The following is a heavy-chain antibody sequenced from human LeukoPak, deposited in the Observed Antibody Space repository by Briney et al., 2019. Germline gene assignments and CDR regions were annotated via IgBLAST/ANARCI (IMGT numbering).Heavy chain of an antibody. CDR1: GGSFSGYY. J-gene: IGHJ4*02. CDR2: INHSGST. Sequence: PSETLSLTCAVYGGSFSGYYWSWIRQPPGKGLEWIGEINHSGSTNYNPSLKSRVTISVDTSKNQFSLKLSSVTAADTAVYYCARRDILTGYYPDYWGQGTLVTVSS. CDR3: ARRDILTGYYPDY. D-gene: IGHD3-9*01. V-gene: IGHV4-34*01.